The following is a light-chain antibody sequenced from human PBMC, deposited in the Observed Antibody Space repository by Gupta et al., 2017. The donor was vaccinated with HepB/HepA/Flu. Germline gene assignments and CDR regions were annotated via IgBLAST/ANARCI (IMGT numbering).Light chain of an antibody. CDR2: QDS. CDR3: QAWDSSLV. Sequence: SSELAQPPSVSVSPGQTASITCSGDKLGDKYACWYQQKPGQSPVLVIYQDSKRPSGIPERFSGSNSGNTATLTISGTQAMDEDDYYCQAWDSSLVFGGGTKLTVL. CDR1: KLGDKY. J-gene: IGLJ2*01. V-gene: IGLV3-1*01.